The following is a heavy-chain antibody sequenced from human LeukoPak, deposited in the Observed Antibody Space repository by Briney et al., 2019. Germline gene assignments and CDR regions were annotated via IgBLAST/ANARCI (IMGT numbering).Heavy chain of an antibody. CDR1: GYTFTSYG. V-gene: IGHV1-18*01. D-gene: IGHD6-19*01. CDR3: ARGVLRGSGSFDY. Sequence: GASVKVSCKASGYTFTSYGISWVRQAPGQGLEWMGWISAYNGNTNYAQKFQGRITMTRDTSINTAYMELYSLNSDDTAVYFCARGVLRGSGSFDYWGQGSLVTVSS. CDR2: ISAYNGNT. J-gene: IGHJ4*03.